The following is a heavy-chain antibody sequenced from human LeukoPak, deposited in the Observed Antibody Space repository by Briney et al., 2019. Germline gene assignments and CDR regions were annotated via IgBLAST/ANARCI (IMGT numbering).Heavy chain of an antibody. CDR1: GGSISSYY. Sequence: SETLSLTCTVSGGSISSYYWSWIRQPPGKGLEWIGYIYYSGGTNYNPSLKSRVTISVDTSKNQFSLKLSSVTAADTAVYYCARDLYDSSGGAFDIWGQGTMVTVSS. CDR3: ARDLYDSSGGAFDI. V-gene: IGHV4-59*01. D-gene: IGHD3-22*01. J-gene: IGHJ3*02. CDR2: IYYSGGT.